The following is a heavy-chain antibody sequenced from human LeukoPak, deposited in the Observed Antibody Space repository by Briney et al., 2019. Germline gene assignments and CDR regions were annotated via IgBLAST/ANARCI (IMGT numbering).Heavy chain of an antibody. Sequence: ASVKVSCKASGYTFTSYYMHWVRQAPGQGLEWMGIINPGGGGTTYAQKFQGRVTMTRDTSTSTVYMALSSLTSEDTAVYYCARAGYWAATGYATTWGQGTLVTVSS. CDR2: INPGGGGT. D-gene: IGHD6-13*01. CDR3: ARAGYWAATGYATT. V-gene: IGHV1-46*03. CDR1: GYTFTSYY. J-gene: IGHJ5*02.